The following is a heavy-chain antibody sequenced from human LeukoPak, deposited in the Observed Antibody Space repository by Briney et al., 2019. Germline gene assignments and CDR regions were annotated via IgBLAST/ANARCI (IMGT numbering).Heavy chain of an antibody. J-gene: IGHJ4*02. CDR1: RFTFSSYA. Sequence: GGSLRLSCAASRFTFSSYAMNWVRQAPGKGLEWVSAISGSGGSTYYADSVKGRFTISRDNSKNTLYLQMNSLRAEDTAVYYCAKDRLGRGYSGYDYLFDYWGQGTLVTVSS. V-gene: IGHV3-23*01. CDR2: ISGSGGST. D-gene: IGHD5-12*01. CDR3: AKDRLGRGYSGYDYLFDY.